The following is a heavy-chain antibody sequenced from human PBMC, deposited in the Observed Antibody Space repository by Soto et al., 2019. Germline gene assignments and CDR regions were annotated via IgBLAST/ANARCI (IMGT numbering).Heavy chain of an antibody. CDR1: GGTFSSYA. D-gene: IGHD6-19*01. V-gene: IGHV1-69*01. CDR3: ARAHSSGWYTRAWFDP. CDR2: IIPIFGTA. Sequence: QVQLVQSGAEVKKPGSSVKVSCKASGGTFSSYAISWVRQAPGQGLEWMGGIIPIFGTANYAQKFQGRVTVTADESTGTADMELSRLRSEDTAVYYCARAHSSGWYTRAWFDPWGQGTLVTVSS. J-gene: IGHJ5*02.